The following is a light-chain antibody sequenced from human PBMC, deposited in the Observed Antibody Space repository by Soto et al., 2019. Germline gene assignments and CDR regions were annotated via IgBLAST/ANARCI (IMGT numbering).Light chain of an antibody. J-gene: IGLJ2*01. CDR2: EVT. CDR1: SSDVGAHDF. V-gene: IGLV2-14*01. Sequence: QSALTQPASVSGSPGQSITISCSGTSSDVGAHDFVSWYQHHPDKAPKVIIFEVTKRPSGVSDRFSGSKSGNTASLTISGLEAEAEDDYDCNSCTHGKTVIFGGGTKLTVL. CDR3: NSCTHGKTVI.